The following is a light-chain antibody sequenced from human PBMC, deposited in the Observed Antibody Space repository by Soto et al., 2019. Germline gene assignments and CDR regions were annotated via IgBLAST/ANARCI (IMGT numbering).Light chain of an antibody. J-gene: IGKJ4*01. CDR1: QSVSNN. CDR2: GAS. V-gene: IGKV3-15*01. CDR3: QQYDNWPLT. Sequence: ETVLTQSPATLSLSPGERATLSCRASQSVSNNLAWYQQKPGQAPRLLIYGASTRATGIPARVSGSGFGTEFTLTISSLQSEDFAVYYCQQYDNWPLTFGGGTKVDIK.